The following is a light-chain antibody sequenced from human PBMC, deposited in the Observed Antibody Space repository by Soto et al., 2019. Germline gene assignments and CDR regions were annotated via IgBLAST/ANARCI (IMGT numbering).Light chain of an antibody. Sequence: QSVLTQPASVSGSPGQSITISCTGTSSDVGGHNYVSWYQQHPGRAPKLMIYEVSNRPSGVSNRFSGSKSGNTASLTISGLQPEDEADYYCSSYTSRSTYVFGTGTKVTV. CDR1: SSDVGGHNY. V-gene: IGLV2-14*01. CDR2: EVS. J-gene: IGLJ1*01. CDR3: SSYTSRSTYV.